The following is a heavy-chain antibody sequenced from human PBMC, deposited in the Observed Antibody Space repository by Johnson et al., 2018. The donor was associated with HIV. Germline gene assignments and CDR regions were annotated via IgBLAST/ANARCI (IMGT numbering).Heavy chain of an antibody. V-gene: IGHV3-23*04. J-gene: IGHJ3*02. D-gene: IGHD3-22*01. CDR1: GFTFSSYA. CDR3: ARDYYDLPWGYDAFDI. Sequence: VQLVESGGGLVQPGGSLRLSCAASGFTFSSYAMSWVRQAPGKGLAWVSAISGSGGSTYYADSVKGRFPISRDNDKNSLYLQMDRLSAEDTAVYYCARDYYDLPWGYDAFDIWGQGTMVTVSS. CDR2: ISGSGGST.